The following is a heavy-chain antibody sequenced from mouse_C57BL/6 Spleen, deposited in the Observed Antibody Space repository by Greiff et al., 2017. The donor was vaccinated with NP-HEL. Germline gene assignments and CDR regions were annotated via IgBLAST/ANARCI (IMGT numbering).Heavy chain of an antibody. J-gene: IGHJ4*01. V-gene: IGHV7-1*01. Sequence: EVNVVESGGGLVQSGRSLRLSCATSGFTFSDFYMEWVRQAPGKGLEWIAASRNKANDYTTEYSASVKGRFIVSRDTSQSILYLQMNALRAEDTAMYYCARDCSSSPLDYWGQGTSVTVSS. CDR2: SRNKANDYTT. CDR1: GFTFSDFY. D-gene: IGHD1-1*01. CDR3: ARDCSSSPLDY.